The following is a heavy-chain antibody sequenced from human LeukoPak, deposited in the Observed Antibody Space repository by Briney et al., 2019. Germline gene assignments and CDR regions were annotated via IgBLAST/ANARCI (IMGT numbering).Heavy chain of an antibody. CDR3: ARNGEKIGDAFDI. V-gene: IGHV4-31*03. D-gene: IGHD3-10*01. CDR2: IYYSGST. J-gene: IGHJ3*02. CDR1: GGSISSGGYY. Sequence: SQTLSLTCTVSGGSISSGGYYWSWIRQHPGKGLEWIGYIYYSGSTYCNPSLKSRVTISVDTSKNQFSLKLSSVTAADTAVYYCARNGEKIGDAFDIWGQGTMVTVSS.